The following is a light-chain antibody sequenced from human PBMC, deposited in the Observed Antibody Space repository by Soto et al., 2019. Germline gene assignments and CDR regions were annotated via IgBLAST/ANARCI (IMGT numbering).Light chain of an antibody. V-gene: IGLV2-14*01. Sequence: QSALTQPASVSGSPGKSITISCTGTTSDVGGYNYVSWYQQHPGKAPKLTIYEVSNRPSGVSNRFSGSKSGNTASLTISGLQAEDEADYYCSSYTSSSTWVFGGGTKLTVL. CDR2: EVS. J-gene: IGLJ3*02. CDR1: TSDVGGYNY. CDR3: SSYTSSSTWV.